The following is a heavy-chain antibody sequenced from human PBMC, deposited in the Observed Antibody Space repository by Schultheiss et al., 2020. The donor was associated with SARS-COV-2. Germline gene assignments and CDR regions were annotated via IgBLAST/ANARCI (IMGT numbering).Heavy chain of an antibody. Sequence: GESLKISCAASGFTFSSYSMNWVRQAPGKGLEWVSSISSSSSYIYYADSVKGRFTISRDNSKNTLYMQMNSLRAEDTAVYYCAKEFKQLGGYYYYGMDVWGQGTTVIVSS. CDR1: GFTFSSYS. J-gene: IGHJ6*02. CDR3: AKEFKQLGGYYYYGMDV. D-gene: IGHD6-6*01. V-gene: IGHV3-21*04. CDR2: ISSSSSYI.